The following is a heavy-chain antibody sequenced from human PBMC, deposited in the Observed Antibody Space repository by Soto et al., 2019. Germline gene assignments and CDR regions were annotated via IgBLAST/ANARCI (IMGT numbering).Heavy chain of an antibody. D-gene: IGHD3-16*01. CDR3: SRVRLGTAYCDY. CDR1: RDCISRGGYS. CDR2: IYKSAQT. V-gene: IGHV4-30-2*01. Sequence: PSETLALTCALSRDCISRGGYSRCLILQPKGTGLQWIGYIYKSAQTHYHPSFKSRVTISVDRSKIQFSLKLSSVTAAATAVSCCSRVRLGTAYCDYCGQPTLVTVS. J-gene: IGHJ4*02.